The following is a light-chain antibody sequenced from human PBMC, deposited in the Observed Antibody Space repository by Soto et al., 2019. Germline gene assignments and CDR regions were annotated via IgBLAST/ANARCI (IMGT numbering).Light chain of an antibody. V-gene: IGKV1-16*02. J-gene: IGKJ3*01. CDR3: QQYRTYPFT. CDR2: AAS. Sequence: DIQVTQSPSSLSASVGDRVTITCRASQGIDNFLAWIQQRPGKAPRSLIYAASNLHRGVPSKFSANGSGKDFTLTNSSMQPEDFATYYCQQYRTYPFTVGPVT. CDR1: QGIDNF.